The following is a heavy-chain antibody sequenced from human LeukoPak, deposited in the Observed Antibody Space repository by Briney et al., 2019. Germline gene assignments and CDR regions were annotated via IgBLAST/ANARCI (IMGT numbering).Heavy chain of an antibody. CDR1: GFTVSSNY. Sequence: GGSLRLSCGASGFTVSSNYMSWVRQAPGKGLEWVSVIYSGGSTYYADSVKGRFTISRDNSKNTLYLQMNSLRAEDTAVYYCARATPTRYFDYWGQGTLVTVSS. J-gene: IGHJ4*02. D-gene: IGHD2-2*01. CDR2: IYSGGST. CDR3: ARATPTRYFDY. V-gene: IGHV3-53*01.